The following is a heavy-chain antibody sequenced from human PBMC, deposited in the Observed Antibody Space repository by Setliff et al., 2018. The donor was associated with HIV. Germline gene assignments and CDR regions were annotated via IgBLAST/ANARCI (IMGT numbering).Heavy chain of an antibody. D-gene: IGHD2-15*01. CDR2: VYYSGNT. CDR3: ARMYCSGGNCFPAY. CDR1: GASITNTNYY. J-gene: IGHJ4*02. Sequence: SETLSLTCTVSGASITNTNYYWGWIRQPPGKGLEWIGAVYYSGNTYYNPSLKSRITMSVDTSKNQFSLKLRSVTAADTAVFYCARMYCSGGNCFPAYWGQGTRVTVSS. V-gene: IGHV4-39*01.